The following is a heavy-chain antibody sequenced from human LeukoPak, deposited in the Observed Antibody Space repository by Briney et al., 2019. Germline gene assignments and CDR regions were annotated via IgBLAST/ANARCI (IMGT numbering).Heavy chain of an antibody. CDR2: IYYSVST. J-gene: IGHJ4*02. D-gene: IGHD6-19*01. CDR3: ARASGGFRYSSGLDY. Sequence: ERLSLTCTVAGGSISSYCWSCIRQPPRKGLEWIGFIYYSVSTNYNPSLKSRVTISVDTSKNQFSAKLSSVTAADTAVYYCARASGGFRYSSGLDYWGQGTLDTVSS. CDR1: GGSISSYC. V-gene: IGHV4-59*01.